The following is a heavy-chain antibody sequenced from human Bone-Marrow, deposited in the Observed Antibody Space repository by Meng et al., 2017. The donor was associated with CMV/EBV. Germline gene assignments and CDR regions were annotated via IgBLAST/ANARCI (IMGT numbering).Heavy chain of an antibody. Sequence: LSLTCAASRFTFSDYYMTWIRQAPGKGLEWVSYIGSSGRSIYYADSVKGRFTISRDNAKNSLSLQMNSLRAEDTAVYYCARVYHSNSDYWGQGTLVTVSS. D-gene: IGHD6-13*01. V-gene: IGHV3-11*04. CDR2: IGSSGRSI. CDR1: RFTFSDYY. J-gene: IGHJ4*02. CDR3: ARVYHSNSDY.